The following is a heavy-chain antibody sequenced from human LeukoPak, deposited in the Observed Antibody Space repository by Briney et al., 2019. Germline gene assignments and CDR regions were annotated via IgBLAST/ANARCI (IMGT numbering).Heavy chain of an antibody. CDR1: GFTFSSYW. CDR2: IKQDGSEE. D-gene: IGHD3-16*01. CDR3: ARSDYGDYSDY. Sequence: GGSLRLSCAASGFTFSSYWMSWVRQAPGKGLEWVANIKQDGSEEYYVDSVKGRFTISRDNAKNSLYLQMNSLRAEDTAVYYCARSDYGDYSDYWGQGTLVTVSS. J-gene: IGHJ4*02. V-gene: IGHV3-7*01.